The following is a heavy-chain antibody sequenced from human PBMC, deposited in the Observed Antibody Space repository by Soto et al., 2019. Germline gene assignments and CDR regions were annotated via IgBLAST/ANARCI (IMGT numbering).Heavy chain of an antibody. CDR3: AKARSRDLWNAYKT. D-gene: IGHD1-1*01. CDR2: IISFFGTT. V-gene: IGHV1-69*01. J-gene: IGHJ4*02. Sequence: QVQLVQSGAEVKKAGSSVKVTCKASGGTLRSYALSWVRQAPGQGFEWMGGIISFFGTTNYAQKFQGRVTITADESTATAYMELTSLRSEDTAIYYCAKARSRDLWNAYKTWGQGTLLTVSS. CDR1: GGTLRSYA.